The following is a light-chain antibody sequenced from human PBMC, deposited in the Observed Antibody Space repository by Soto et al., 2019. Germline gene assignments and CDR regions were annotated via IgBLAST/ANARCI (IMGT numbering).Light chain of an antibody. J-gene: IGLJ1*01. CDR2: EGI. V-gene: IGLV2-23*01. CDR1: TSDVGSYNL. Sequence: QSVMTEAPGGSGSPGQSITISCTGTTSDVGSYNLVSWYQQHPDKAPKLIIYEGIRRPSGVSNRFSGSKSANTASLTISGLQAEDEADYHCSSSAGSSTYVFGTATKVTVL. CDR3: SSSAGSSTYV.